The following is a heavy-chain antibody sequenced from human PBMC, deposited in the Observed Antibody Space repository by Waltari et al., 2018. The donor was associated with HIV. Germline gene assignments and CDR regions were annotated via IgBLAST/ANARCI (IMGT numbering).Heavy chain of an antibody. D-gene: IGHD2-15*01. CDR1: GFTFSSYA. V-gene: IGHV3-23*01. CDR2: ITDSGASA. CDR3: AKNVLGSSWYFDL. J-gene: IGHJ2*01. Sequence: EVQLLESGGGLVQPGGSLRLSCAASGFTFSSYAMSWVRQAPGEGVEWVSVITDSGASAYYADSVKGGFTISRDNSKNTLFLQMNSLRAEDTAVYYCAKNVLGSSWYFDLWGRGTLVTVSS.